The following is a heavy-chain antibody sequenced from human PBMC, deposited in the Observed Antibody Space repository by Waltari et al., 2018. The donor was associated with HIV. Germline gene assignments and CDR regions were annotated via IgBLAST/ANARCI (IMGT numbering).Heavy chain of an antibody. V-gene: IGHV4-38-2*02. CDR2: IYHSGST. CDR3: ARDQILRFLEWSFDY. CDR1: GYSISTGYY. Sequence: QVQLQESGPGLVKPSETLSLTCAVSGYSISTGYYWGWIRQPPGKGLELIGSIYHSGSTYYNPSLRSRVAISVDTSKNQFSLNLNSVTAAYTAVYYCARDQILRFLEWSFDYWGQGILVTVS. D-gene: IGHD3-3*01. J-gene: IGHJ4*02.